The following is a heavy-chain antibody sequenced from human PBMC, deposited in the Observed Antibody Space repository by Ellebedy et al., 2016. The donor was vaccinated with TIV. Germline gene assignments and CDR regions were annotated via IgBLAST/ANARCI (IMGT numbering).Heavy chain of an antibody. J-gene: IGHJ6*02. D-gene: IGHD6-19*01. V-gene: IGHV6-1*01. CDR3: ARDRRVAVSGSDVYGTYYVLDV. CDR2: TYYRSKWYT. Sequence: SQTLSLTCAISGDSVSSDSAAWNWIRQSPSRGLEWLGRTYYRSKWYTEYAIFVKSRITINPDTSKNEFSLQLNSVTADDTAVYFCARDRRVAVSGSDVYGTYYVLDVWGQGATVTVSS. CDR1: GDSVSSDSAA.